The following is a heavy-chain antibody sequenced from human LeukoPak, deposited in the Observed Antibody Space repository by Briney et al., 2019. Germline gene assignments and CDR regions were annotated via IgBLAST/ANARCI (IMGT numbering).Heavy chain of an antibody. CDR1: GGSISSGDYY. CDR3: ARQGRRYGSGSYYRT. Sequence: SQTLSLTCTVSGGSISSGDYYWGWIRQPPGKGLEWIGYIYYSGSTYYNPSLKSRVTISVDTSKNQFSLKLSSVTAADTAVYYCARQGRRYGSGSYYRTWGQGTLVTVSS. CDR2: IYYSGST. V-gene: IGHV4-30-4*01. J-gene: IGHJ5*02. D-gene: IGHD3-10*01.